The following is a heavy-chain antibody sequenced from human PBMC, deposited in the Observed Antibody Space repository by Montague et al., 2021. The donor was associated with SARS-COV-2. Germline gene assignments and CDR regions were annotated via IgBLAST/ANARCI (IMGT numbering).Heavy chain of an antibody. CDR1: GGSLVSSSYY. Sequence: SETLSLTCTVSGGSLVSSSYYWGWIRKPPGNGLEWIGSVYYNGNTKYXPSLKSRVTISLDTSENQISLNLDSVTAADTAVYYCVRPGGSESHWFDRWGQGTLVTVSS. CDR2: VYYNGNT. J-gene: IGHJ5*02. D-gene: IGHD3-10*01. V-gene: IGHV4-39*01. CDR3: VRPGGSESHWFDR.